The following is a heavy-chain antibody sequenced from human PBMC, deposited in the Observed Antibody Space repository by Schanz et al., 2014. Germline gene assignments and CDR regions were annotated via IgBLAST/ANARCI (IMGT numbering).Heavy chain of an antibody. V-gene: IGHV1-2*06. Sequence: QVQMVQSGAEVKKPGASVKVSCKASGYTFTGHYMHWVRQAPGQGLEWMGRINPKSGGTNYAQKFQGGVTMTWDTSPSTAYMELRRLRSDDTAIYYCARDGHSSNWRSYFFYGLDVWGQGTTVTVSS. D-gene: IGHD6-13*01. CDR1: GYTFTGHY. CDR2: INPKSGGT. CDR3: ARDGHSSNWRSYFFYGLDV. J-gene: IGHJ6*02.